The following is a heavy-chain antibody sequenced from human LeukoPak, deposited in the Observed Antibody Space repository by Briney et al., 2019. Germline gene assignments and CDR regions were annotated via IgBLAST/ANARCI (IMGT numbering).Heavy chain of an antibody. CDR2: VNPNSGGT. D-gene: IGHD6-13*01. V-gene: IGHV1-2*02. Sequence: GASVTVSCKASGYTFSGYYMHWVRQAPGQGLEWMGWVNPNSGGTNYAQKFQGRVTMTRDTSISTAYMELSRLRSDDTAVYYCARGKSSSWSPFDYWGQGTLVTVSS. CDR3: ARGKSSSWSPFDY. CDR1: GYTFSGYY. J-gene: IGHJ4*02.